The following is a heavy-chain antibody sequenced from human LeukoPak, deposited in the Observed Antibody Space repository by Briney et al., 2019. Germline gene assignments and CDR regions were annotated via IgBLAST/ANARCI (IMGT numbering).Heavy chain of an antibody. CDR2: IKQDGSEK. CDR1: GLTFSSYW. J-gene: IGHJ4*02. D-gene: IGHD3-3*01. CDR3: ARDQAPTYYYDFWSGYIDY. V-gene: IGHV3-7*01. Sequence: GGSLRLSCAASGLTFSSYWMSWVRQAPGKGLEWVANIKQDGSEKYYVDSVKGRFTISRDNAKNSLYLQMNSLRAEDTAVYYCARDQAPTYYYDFWSGYIDYWGQGTLVTVSP.